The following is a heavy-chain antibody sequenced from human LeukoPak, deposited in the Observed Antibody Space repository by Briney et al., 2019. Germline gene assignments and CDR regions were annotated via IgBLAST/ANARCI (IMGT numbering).Heavy chain of an antibody. J-gene: IGHJ3*02. CDR1: GYSFTSCW. CDR2: IYPDDSDT. D-gene: IGHD1-1*01. V-gene: IGHV5-51*01. Sequence: GESLKISCKGSGYSFTSCWIGWLRQMPGKGLEWMGIIYPDDSDTRYSPSFQGQVTISADRSISTAYLQWSSLKASDTAMYYCARPDNLPNAFDIWGQGTMVTVSS. CDR3: ARPDNLPNAFDI.